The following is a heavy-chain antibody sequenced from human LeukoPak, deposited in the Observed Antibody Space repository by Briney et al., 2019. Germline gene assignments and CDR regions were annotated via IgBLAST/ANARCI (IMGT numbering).Heavy chain of an antibody. Sequence: PRGSLRLSCAASGFTSSSYAMSWVRPAPGEGRGWGSAICGSGGGTYYADSVKRRFTLSRDNFKNTLYLQMNSLRAEDTAVYYCAKDRETRITIFGVVIVSFDYWGQGTLVTVSS. D-gene: IGHD3-3*01. CDR2: ICGSGGGT. J-gene: IGHJ4*02. V-gene: IGHV3-23*01. CDR1: GFTSSSYA. CDR3: AKDRETRITIFGVVIVSFDY.